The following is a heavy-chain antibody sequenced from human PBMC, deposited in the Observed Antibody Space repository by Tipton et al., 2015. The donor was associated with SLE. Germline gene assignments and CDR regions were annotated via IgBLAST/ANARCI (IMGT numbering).Heavy chain of an antibody. CDR1: GYTFTGFY. CDR2: INPNSGGT. Sequence: QVQLVQSGAEVKKPGASAKVSCKASGYTFTGFYIHWVRQAPGQGLEWMGWINPNSGGTKFAQKFQGRVTMTRDTSINTVYMEVRSLRSDDTAVYFCARRDFHDGFDIWGQGTTVTVSS. D-gene: IGHD2/OR15-2a*01. J-gene: IGHJ3*02. CDR3: ARRDFHDGFDI. V-gene: IGHV1-2*02.